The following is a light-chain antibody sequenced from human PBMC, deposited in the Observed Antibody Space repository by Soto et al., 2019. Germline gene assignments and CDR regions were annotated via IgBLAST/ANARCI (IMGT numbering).Light chain of an antibody. CDR2: KAS. CDR3: QQYNSYPT. CDR1: QSISSW. J-gene: IGKJ1*01. Sequence: DIQMTQSPSTLSASVGDRVTITCRASQSISSWLAWYQQKPGKAPKLLIYKASSLESGVPSRFSGSGSGTESTLAISRLQPDDVAAYYCQQYNSYPTFGQGTKVEIK. V-gene: IGKV1-5*03.